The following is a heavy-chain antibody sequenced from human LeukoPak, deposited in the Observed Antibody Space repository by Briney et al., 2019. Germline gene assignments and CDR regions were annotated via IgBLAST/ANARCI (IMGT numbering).Heavy chain of an antibody. J-gene: IGHJ4*02. D-gene: IGHD4-23*01. CDR1: GFTFSSYE. V-gene: IGHV3-48*03. Sequence: PGGSLRLSCAASGFTFSSYEMNWVRQAPGKGLEWVSYISSSGSTIYYADSVKGRFTISRDNAKNSLYLQMNSLRAEDTAVYYCAKVGFYAVVTPGFDYWGQGTLVTVSS. CDR2: ISSSGSTI. CDR3: AKVGFYAVVTPGFDY.